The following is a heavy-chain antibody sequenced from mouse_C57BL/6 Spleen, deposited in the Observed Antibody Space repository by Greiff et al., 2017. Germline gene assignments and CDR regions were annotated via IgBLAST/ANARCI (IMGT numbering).Heavy chain of an antibody. V-gene: IGHV1-54*01. Sequence: VKLMESGAELVRPGTSVKVSCKASGYAFTNYLIEWVKQRPGQGLEWIGVINPGSGGTNYNEKFKGKATLTADKSSSTAYMQLSSLTSEDSAVYFCARSRDYYGSSYGYWGQGTTLTVSS. D-gene: IGHD1-1*01. CDR1: GYAFTNYL. J-gene: IGHJ2*01. CDR3: ARSRDYYGSSYGY. CDR2: INPGSGGT.